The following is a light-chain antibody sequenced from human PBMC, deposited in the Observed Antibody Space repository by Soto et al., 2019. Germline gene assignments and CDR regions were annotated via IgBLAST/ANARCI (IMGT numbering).Light chain of an antibody. V-gene: IGLV2-23*01. CDR1: SNDVGGYDL. CDR2: EAT. CDR3: CSYAGSYGYV. Sequence: QSALTQPASVSGSPGQSITISCTGTSNDVGGYDLVSWYQHHPGKAPKLIIYEATKRPSGVSDRFSGSKSGNTASLTISALQAEDEADYSCCSYAGSYGYVFGTGTKLTVL. J-gene: IGLJ1*01.